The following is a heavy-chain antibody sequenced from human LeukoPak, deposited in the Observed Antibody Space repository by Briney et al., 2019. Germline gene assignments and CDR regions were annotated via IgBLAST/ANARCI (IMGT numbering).Heavy chain of an antibody. V-gene: IGHV4-59*01. Sequence: SETLSLTCTVSGGSISSYYWSWIRQPPGKGLEWIGYIYYSGSTNYNPSLKSRVTISVDTSENQFSLKLSSVTAADTAVYYCARAPSGSYLFDYWGQGTLVTVSS. CDR3: ARAPSGSYLFDY. D-gene: IGHD1-26*01. J-gene: IGHJ4*02. CDR1: GGSISSYY. CDR2: IYYSGST.